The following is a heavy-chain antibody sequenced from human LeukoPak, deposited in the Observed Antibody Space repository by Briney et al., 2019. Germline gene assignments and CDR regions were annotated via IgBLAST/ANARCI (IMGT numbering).Heavy chain of an antibody. D-gene: IGHD3-16*01. CDR2: IYHSGST. J-gene: IGHJ4*02. Sequence: SETLSLTCTVSGYSISSGYYWGWIRQPPGKGLEWIGSIYHSGSTYYNPSLKSRVTISVDTSKNQFSLKLSSVTAADTAVYYCARHITARTLDYWGQGTLVTVSS. CDR3: ARHITARTLDY. CDR1: GYSISSGYY. V-gene: IGHV4-38-2*02.